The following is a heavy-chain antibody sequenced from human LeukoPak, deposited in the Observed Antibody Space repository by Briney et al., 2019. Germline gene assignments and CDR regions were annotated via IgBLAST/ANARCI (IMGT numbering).Heavy chain of an antibody. CDR2: IKQDGSEK. V-gene: IGHV3-7*01. CDR1: GFTFSSYW. D-gene: IGHD2-21*02. J-gene: IGHJ5*02. CDR3: ASRVVVTATIWFDP. Sequence: GGSLRLSCAASGFTFSSYWMSWVRQAPGKGLEWVANIKQDGSEKYYVDSVKGRFTISRDNAKNSLYLQMNSLRAEDTAVYYCASRVVVTATIWFDPWGQGTLVTVSS.